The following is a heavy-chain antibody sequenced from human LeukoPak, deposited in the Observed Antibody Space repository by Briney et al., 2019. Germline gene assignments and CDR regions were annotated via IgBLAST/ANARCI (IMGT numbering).Heavy chain of an antibody. V-gene: IGHV1-69*13. J-gene: IGHJ4*02. CDR1: GGTFSSYA. CDR2: IIPIFGTA. CDR3: AFLWVVGATYYFDY. D-gene: IGHD1-26*01. Sequence: SVKVSCKASGGTFSSYAISWVRQAPGQGLEWMGGIIPIFGTANYAQKFQGRVTITADESTSTAYMELSSLRSEDTAVYYCAFLWVVGATYYFDYWGQGTLVTVSS.